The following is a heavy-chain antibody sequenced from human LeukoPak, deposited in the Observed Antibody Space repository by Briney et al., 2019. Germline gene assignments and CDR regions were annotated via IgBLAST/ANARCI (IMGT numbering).Heavy chain of an antibody. CDR3: ARRRGWLPFDY. Sequence: PSETLSLTCAVYGGSFSGYYWSWIRPPPGKGLEWIGEINHSGSTNYNPSLKSRVTISVDTSKNQFSLKLSSVTAADRAVYYCARRRGWLPFDYWGQGTLVTVSS. V-gene: IGHV4-34*01. CDR2: INHSGST. J-gene: IGHJ4*02. CDR1: GGSFSGYY. D-gene: IGHD6-19*01.